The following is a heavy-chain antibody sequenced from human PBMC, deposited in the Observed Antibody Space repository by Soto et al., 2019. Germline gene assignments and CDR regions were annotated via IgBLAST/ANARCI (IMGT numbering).Heavy chain of an antibody. D-gene: IGHD7-27*01. CDR1: GFIFSGYA. J-gene: IGHJ3*02. CDR3: ARDQSGAADI. CDR2: ISGSGGMT. Sequence: GGSLRLSCAASGFIFSGYAMNWVRHVPGKGLQWVSSISGSGGMTYYTDSVKGRFTISRDNSKNTVYVQMSSLRDDDTAIYFCARDQSGAADIWGQGTMVTVSS. V-gene: IGHV3-23*01.